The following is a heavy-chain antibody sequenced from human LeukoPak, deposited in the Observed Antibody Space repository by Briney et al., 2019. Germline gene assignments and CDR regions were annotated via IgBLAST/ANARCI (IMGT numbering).Heavy chain of an antibody. J-gene: IGHJ4*02. D-gene: IGHD6-6*01. CDR2: IHPNSGGT. CDR3: AREHSSSSGKVFDY. Sequence: GASVKVACKASGYTFPGYYMHWVRQAPGQGLEWMRWIHPNSGGTNYAQKFQGRVTMTRAPSNSPAFMELTSKNSVDTAVYYCAREHSSSSGKVFDYWGQGTLVTVSS. CDR1: GYTFPGYY. V-gene: IGHV1-2*02.